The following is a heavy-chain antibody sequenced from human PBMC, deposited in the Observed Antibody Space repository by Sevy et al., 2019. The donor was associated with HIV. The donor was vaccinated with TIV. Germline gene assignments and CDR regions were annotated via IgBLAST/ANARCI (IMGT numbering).Heavy chain of an antibody. CDR2: ISYDGSNK. CDR1: GFTFSSNA. CDR3: ARDAAAADKYAFDI. D-gene: IGHD6-13*01. J-gene: IGHJ3*02. Sequence: GGSLRLSCAASGFTFSSNAMHWIRQAPGKGLEWVAVISYDGSNKYYADSVKGRFTISRDNSKNTLYLQMNSLRAEDTAVYYCARDAAAADKYAFDIWGQGTMVTVS. V-gene: IGHV3-30-3*01.